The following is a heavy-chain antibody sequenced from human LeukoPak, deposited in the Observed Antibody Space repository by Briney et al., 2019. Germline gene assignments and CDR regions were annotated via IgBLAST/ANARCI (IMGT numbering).Heavy chain of an antibody. D-gene: IGHD3-22*01. Sequence: SETLSLTCTVSGGSISTYYWSWIRQPAGKGLEWIGRIYTSGSTNYNPSLKSRVTMSVDTSKNHFSLKLSSVAAADTAIYYCARVGKYYYDRTGAFDIWGQGTMVTVSS. J-gene: IGHJ3*02. CDR3: ARVGKYYYDRTGAFDI. CDR1: GGSISTYY. CDR2: IYTSGST. V-gene: IGHV4-4*07.